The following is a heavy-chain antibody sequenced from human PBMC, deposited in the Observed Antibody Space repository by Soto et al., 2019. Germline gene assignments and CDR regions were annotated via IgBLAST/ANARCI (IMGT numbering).Heavy chain of an antibody. CDR1: GGSISSSYW. CDR2: IYHSGST. J-gene: IGHJ6*02. V-gene: IGHV4-4*02. Sequence: QVQLQESGPGLVKPSGTLSLTCAVSGGSISSSYWWSWVRQPPGKGLEWIGEIYHSGSTNYNTPPTXRXXISVDTSKNPFSLKVTSVTAADTAVYSCARVSGSYYYGMDVWGQGTTVTVSS. CDR3: ARVSGSYYYGMDV.